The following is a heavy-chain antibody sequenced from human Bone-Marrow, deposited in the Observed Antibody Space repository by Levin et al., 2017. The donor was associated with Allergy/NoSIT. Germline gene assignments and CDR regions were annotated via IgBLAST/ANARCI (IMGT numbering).Heavy chain of an antibody. CDR1: GYTFTGYY. Sequence: GESLKISCKASGYTFTGYYMHWVRQAPGQGLEWMGRINPNSGGTNYAQTFQGRVTMTRDTSISTAYMELSRLRSDDTAVYYCARGIISVAGPPDAFDIWGQGTMVTVSS. D-gene: IGHD6-19*01. CDR3: ARGIISVAGPPDAFDI. V-gene: IGHV1-2*06. CDR2: INPNSGGT. J-gene: IGHJ3*02.